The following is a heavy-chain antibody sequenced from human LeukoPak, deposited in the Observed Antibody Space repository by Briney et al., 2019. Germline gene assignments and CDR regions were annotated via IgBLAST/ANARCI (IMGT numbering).Heavy chain of an antibody. Sequence: TGGSLRLSCAASGFTFNSYGMSWVRQAPGKGLEWVSVISGSGGSIYYADSVKGRFTISRDNSKNRLYLQMNSLRAEDTAVYYCARERAGIWDSFDYWGQGTLVTVSS. CDR2: ISGSGGSI. CDR3: ARERAGIWDSFDY. J-gene: IGHJ4*02. CDR1: GFTFNSYG. V-gene: IGHV3-23*01. D-gene: IGHD3-10*01.